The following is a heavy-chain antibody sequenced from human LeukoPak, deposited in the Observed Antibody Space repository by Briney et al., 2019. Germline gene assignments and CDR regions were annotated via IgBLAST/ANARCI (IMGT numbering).Heavy chain of an antibody. CDR1: GYPFNNRW. J-gene: IGHJ5*02. V-gene: IGHV5-51*01. CDR3: ATTSPQVWFDP. Sequence: GESLKISCKGSGYPFNNRWIAWVRQMPGKGLEWMGFIYPGDSNARYSPSLQGQVTISVDKSISTAYLQWRSLKASDTAIYYCATTSPQVWFDPWGQGTLVTVSA. CDR2: IYPGDSNA.